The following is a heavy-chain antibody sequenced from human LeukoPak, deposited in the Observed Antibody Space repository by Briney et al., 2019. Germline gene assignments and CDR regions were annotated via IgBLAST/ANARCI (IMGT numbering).Heavy chain of an antibody. CDR1: GYSFTSYW. V-gene: IGHV5-51*01. D-gene: IGHD3-10*01. CDR3: ARGRSPLNYGMDV. J-gene: IGHJ6*02. CDR2: IYPGDSDT. Sequence: GESLKISCKGSGYSFTSYWIGWVRQMPGKGLEWKGIIYPGDSDTRYSPSFQGQVTISADKSISTAYLQWSSLKASDTAMYYCARGRSPLNYGMDVWGQGTTVTVSS.